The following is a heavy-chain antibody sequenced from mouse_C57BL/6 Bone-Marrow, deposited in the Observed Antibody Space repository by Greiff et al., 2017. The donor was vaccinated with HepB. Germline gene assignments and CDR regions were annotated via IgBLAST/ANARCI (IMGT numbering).Heavy chain of an antibody. CDR2: INSDGGST. J-gene: IGHJ4*01. CDR3: ARSLTGAFAMDY. V-gene: IGHV5-2*01. Sequence: EVHLVESGGGLVQPGESLKLSCESNEYEFPSHDMSWVRKTPEKRLELVAAINSDGGSTYYPDTMERRFIISRDNTKKTLYLQMSSLRSEDTALSYCARSLTGAFAMDYWGQGTSVTVSS. D-gene: IGHD4-1*01. CDR1: EYEFPSHD.